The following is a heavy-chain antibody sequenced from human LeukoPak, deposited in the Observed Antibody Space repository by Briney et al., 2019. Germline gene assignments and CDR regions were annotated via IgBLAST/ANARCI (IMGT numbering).Heavy chain of an antibody. CDR2: IYYSGST. CDR3: ARGVGLPYYDY. Sequence: SETLSLTCTVSGGSISSSSYYWGWIRQPPGKGLEWIGSIYYSGSTYYNPSLKSRVTISVDTSKNQFSLKLSSVTAADTAVYYCARGVGLPYYDYWGQGTLVTVSS. V-gene: IGHV4-39*07. J-gene: IGHJ4*02. D-gene: IGHD1-26*01. CDR1: GGSISSSSYY.